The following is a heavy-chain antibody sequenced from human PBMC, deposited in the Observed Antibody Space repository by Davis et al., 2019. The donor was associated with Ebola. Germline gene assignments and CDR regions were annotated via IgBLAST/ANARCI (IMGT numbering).Heavy chain of an antibody. CDR3: ASGAGWLIDY. CDR1: GFTVSSNY. CDR2: IKQDGSET. V-gene: IGHV3-7*03. Sequence: GESLKISCAASGFTVSSNYMSWVRQAPGKGLEWVAIIKQDGSETKYVDSVRGRFTISRDNAKNSVSLHMSSLRAEDTGKYYCASGAGWLIDYWGQGILVTVSS. D-gene: IGHD6-19*01. J-gene: IGHJ4*02.